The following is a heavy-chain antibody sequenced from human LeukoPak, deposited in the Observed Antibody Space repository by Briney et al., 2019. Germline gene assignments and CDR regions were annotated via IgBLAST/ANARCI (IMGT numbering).Heavy chain of an antibody. J-gene: IGHJ6*03. Sequence: GGSLRLSCAASGFTFSSYSMSWVRQAPGKGLEWVSSISSSSSYIYYADSVKGRFTISRDNAKNSLYLQMNSLRAEDTAVYYCARESGSYYYYYYMDVWGKGTTVTVSS. D-gene: IGHD1-26*01. CDR1: GFTFSSYS. V-gene: IGHV3-21*01. CDR2: ISSSSSYI. CDR3: ARESGSYYYYYYMDV.